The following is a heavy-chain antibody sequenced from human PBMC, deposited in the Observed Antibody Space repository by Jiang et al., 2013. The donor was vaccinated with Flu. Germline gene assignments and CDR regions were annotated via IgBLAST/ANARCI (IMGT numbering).Heavy chain of an antibody. J-gene: IGHJ4*02. CDR1: GFTFSSYG. CDR3: AKDINGVRFLEWLSYFDY. V-gene: IGHV3-30*18. D-gene: IGHD3-3*01. Sequence: SCAASGFTFSSYGMHWVRQAPGKGLEWVAVISYDGSNKYYADSVKGRFTISRDNSKNTLYLQMNSLRAEDTAVYYCAKDINGVRFLEWLSYFDYWGQGTLVTVSS. CDR2: ISYDGSNK.